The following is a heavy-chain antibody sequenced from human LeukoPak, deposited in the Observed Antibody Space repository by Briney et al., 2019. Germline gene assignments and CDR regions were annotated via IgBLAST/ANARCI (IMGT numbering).Heavy chain of an antibody. J-gene: IGHJ4*02. V-gene: IGHV3-7*01. Sequence: GGALRLSCEASGFTFKDYWMTWVRQAPGKGAERVAHINQDGSEIYYVDSVKGGFTISRDNAKSSLYLQMSSLRADDTAVYYCTNRAGRPENSPWCFDFWGQGSLVTVSS. CDR2: INQDGSEI. CDR3: TNRAGRPENSPWCFDF. D-gene: IGHD2-15*01. CDR1: GFTFKDYW.